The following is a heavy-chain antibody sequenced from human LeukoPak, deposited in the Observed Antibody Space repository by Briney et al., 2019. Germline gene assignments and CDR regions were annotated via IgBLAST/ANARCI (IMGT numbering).Heavy chain of an antibody. CDR3: ARRSGGGYYFDY. Sequence: SETLSLTCTVSGGSISSYYWTWIRQPPGKGLEWIGYIFSSGYTKYNPSLESRVTILVDTSKSQFSLKLSSVTAADTAVYYCARRSGGGYYFDYWGQGTLVTVSS. V-gene: IGHV4-59*08. D-gene: IGHD3-10*01. J-gene: IGHJ4*02. CDR1: GGSISSYY. CDR2: IFSSGYT.